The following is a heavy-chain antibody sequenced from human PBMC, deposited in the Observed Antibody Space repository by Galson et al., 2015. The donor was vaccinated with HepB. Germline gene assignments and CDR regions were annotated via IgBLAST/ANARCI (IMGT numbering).Heavy chain of an antibody. CDR2: INPYSGGT. D-gene: IGHD3-22*01. Sequence: SVKVSCKASRYTFTAYYIHWVRQAPGHGLEWMGRINPYSGGTNYAQKFQGRVTMTRDTSISTVYMELSRLRFDDTAVYYCARARYSSSPPDYWGQGTLVTVSS. J-gene: IGHJ4*02. CDR1: RYTFTAYY. V-gene: IGHV1-2*06. CDR3: ARARYSSSPPDY.